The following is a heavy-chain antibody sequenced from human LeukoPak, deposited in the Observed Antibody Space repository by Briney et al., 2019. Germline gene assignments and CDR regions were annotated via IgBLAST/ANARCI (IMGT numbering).Heavy chain of an antibody. CDR3: ARVKGDGRVY. D-gene: IGHD5-24*01. CDR1: GYTFIGYY. V-gene: IGHV1-2*02. Sequence: ASVKVSCKASGYTFIGYYMYWVRQAPGQGLEWMGWINPNSGVTNYAQKFQDRVTMTRDTSIATAYVEVTRLRSDDTAVYYCARVKGDGRVYWGQGTLVTVSS. J-gene: IGHJ4*02. CDR2: INPNSGVT.